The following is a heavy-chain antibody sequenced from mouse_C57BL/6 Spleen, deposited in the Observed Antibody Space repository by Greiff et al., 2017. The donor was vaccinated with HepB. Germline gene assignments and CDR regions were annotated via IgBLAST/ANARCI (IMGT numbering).Heavy chain of an antibody. V-gene: IGHV1-64*01. CDR2: IHPNSGST. J-gene: IGHJ3*01. CDR1: GYTFTSYW. D-gene: IGHD2-4*01. CDR3: ARSRGDYDYDGRPWFAY. Sequence: QVQLKQPGAELVKPGASVKLSCKASGYTFTSYWIHWVKQRPGQGLEWIGMIHPNSGSTNYNEKFKSKATLTVDKSSSTAYMQLSSLTSEDSAVYYCARSRGDYDYDGRPWFAYWGQGTLVTVSA.